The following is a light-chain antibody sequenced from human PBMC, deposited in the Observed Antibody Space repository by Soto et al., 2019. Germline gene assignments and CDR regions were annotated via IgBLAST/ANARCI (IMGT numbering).Light chain of an antibody. CDR3: QEYSNWPSFT. CDR1: QSVSSN. V-gene: IGKV3-15*01. Sequence: EIVLTQSQGTLSVSPGERATLSCRASQSVSSNLAWYQQKPGQAPRLLIYGESTRATGIPDRFSGSGSGTEFTLTISSLQSEDFAVYYCQEYSNWPSFTFGGGTRVEIK. CDR2: GES. J-gene: IGKJ4*01.